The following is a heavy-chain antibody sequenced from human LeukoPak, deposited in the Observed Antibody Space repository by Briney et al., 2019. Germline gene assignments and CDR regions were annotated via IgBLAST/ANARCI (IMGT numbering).Heavy chain of an antibody. D-gene: IGHD6-13*01. CDR1: GGSISNYY. CDR2: IYYRGST. CDR3: ARSSHSSSWYGGYYYYYMDV. V-gene: IGHV4-59*01. Sequence: SETLSLTCTVSGGSISNYYWSWIRQPPGKGLEWIGYIYYRGSTNYNPSLKSRVTISVDTSKNQFSLKLSSVTAADTAVYYCARSSHSSSWYGGYYYYYMDVWGKGTTVTVSS. J-gene: IGHJ6*03.